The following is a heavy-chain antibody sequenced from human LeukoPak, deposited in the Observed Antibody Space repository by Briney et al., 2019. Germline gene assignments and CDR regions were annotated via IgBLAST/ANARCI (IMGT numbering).Heavy chain of an antibody. CDR2: INQDGSKR. J-gene: IGHJ6*04. CDR1: GFTFSNYW. V-gene: IGHV3-7*01. D-gene: IGHD2/OR15-2a*01. CDR3: TFKMDV. Sequence: GGSLRLSCAASGFTFSNYWMNWVRQAPGKGLEWVASINQDGSKRYYVESVRGRFSISRDNAKDSVYLQMNSLRAEDSAVCYCTFKMDVWGRGTTVIVSS.